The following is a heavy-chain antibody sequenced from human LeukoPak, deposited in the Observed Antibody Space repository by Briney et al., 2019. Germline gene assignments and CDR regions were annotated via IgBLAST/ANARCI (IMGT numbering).Heavy chain of an antibody. D-gene: IGHD4-17*01. Sequence: KSSETLSLTCTVSGGSISSGDYYWSWIRQPPGKGLEWIGEINHSGSTNYNPSLKSRVTISVDTSKNQFSLKLSSVTAADTAVYYCHFRGAGDYAVDYWGQGTLVTVSS. CDR3: HFRGAGDYAVDY. CDR2: INHSGST. V-gene: IGHV4-30-4*03. J-gene: IGHJ4*02. CDR1: GGSISSGDYY.